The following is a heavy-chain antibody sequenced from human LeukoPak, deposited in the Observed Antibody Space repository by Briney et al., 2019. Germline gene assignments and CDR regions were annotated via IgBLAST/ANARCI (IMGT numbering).Heavy chain of an antibody. Sequence: ASVKVSCKASGYTFNNYAINWVRQAPGQGLEWMGWISAYNGNTNYAQNFQGRVTMTTDTSTSTVYMELRSLRSDDTAVYYCARHSSTGWPLDAFDIWGQGTMVTVSS. CDR1: GYTFNNYA. CDR2: ISAYNGNT. D-gene: IGHD6-19*01. V-gene: IGHV1-18*01. CDR3: ARHSSTGWPLDAFDI. J-gene: IGHJ3*02.